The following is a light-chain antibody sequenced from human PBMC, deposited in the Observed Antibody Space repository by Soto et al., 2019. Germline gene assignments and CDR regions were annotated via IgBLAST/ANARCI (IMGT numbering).Light chain of an antibody. CDR1: QSVLYSSNNKNY. CDR2: WAS. J-gene: IGKJ4*01. Sequence: DIVMTQSPDSLAVSLGERATINCKSSQSVLYSSNNKNYLAWYQQKPGQPPKLLIYWASTRESGVPDRFSGSGSGTDFTLTISRLQAEYVAVYYCQQYYSTPLTFGGGTKVEIK. CDR3: QQYYSTPLT. V-gene: IGKV4-1*01.